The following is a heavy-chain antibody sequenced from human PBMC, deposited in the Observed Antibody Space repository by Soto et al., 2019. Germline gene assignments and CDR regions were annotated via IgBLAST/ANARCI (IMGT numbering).Heavy chain of an antibody. V-gene: IGHV4-39*01. CDR1: GASISGSYYY. D-gene: IGHD1-20*01. CDR2: VFYTGFT. CDR3: ATSQKGYNWNYFDH. Sequence: SETLSLTCAVSGASISGSYYYWAWLRQSPGKGPEWIGSVFYTGFTSYNPSLENRVSVSVDTSKSQFSLKLSAVTAADTAVYYCATSQKGYNWNYFDHWGQGALVTVSS. J-gene: IGHJ4*02.